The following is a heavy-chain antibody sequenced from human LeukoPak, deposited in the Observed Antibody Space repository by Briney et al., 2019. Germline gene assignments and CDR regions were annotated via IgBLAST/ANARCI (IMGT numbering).Heavy chain of an antibody. CDR1: GFTFKSHA. CDR2: TSGSGGSR. J-gene: IGHJ3*02. D-gene: IGHD3-22*01. CDR3: AKFPSYDSSGHDAFDI. V-gene: IGHV3-23*01. Sequence: PGGSLRLSCAASGFTFKSHAMSWVRQAPGKGLEWVSATSGSGGSRFYADSVKGRFTISRDNSKNTLYLQMNSLRAEDTAVYYCAKFPSYDSSGHDAFDIWGQGTRVTVSS.